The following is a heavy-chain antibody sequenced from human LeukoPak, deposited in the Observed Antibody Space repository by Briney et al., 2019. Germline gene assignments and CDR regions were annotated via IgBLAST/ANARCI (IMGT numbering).Heavy chain of an antibody. D-gene: IGHD3/OR15-3a*01. Sequence: GGSLRLSCAASGFTFTKYGLHWVRQAPGKGLEWVAVIWYDGSKEYYADSVKGRFTISRDNSKNTLYLHVNSLRAEDTAVYYCARSWTQYYFDYWGQGTLVTVSS. V-gene: IGHV3-33*01. CDR1: GFTFTKYG. CDR2: IWYDGSKE. J-gene: IGHJ4*02. CDR3: ARSWTQYYFDY.